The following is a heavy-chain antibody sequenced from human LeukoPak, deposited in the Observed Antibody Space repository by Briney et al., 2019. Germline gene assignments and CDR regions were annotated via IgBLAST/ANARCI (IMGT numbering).Heavy chain of an antibody. V-gene: IGHV4-30-4*01. Sequence: PSETLSLTCTVSGGSISSGDYYWSWVRQPPGKGLECIGYIYYSGSSYYNPSLKSRVTISADTSKSQFSLKLSSVTAADTAVYYCARVPWDENYFDYWGQGTLVTVSS. J-gene: IGHJ4*02. D-gene: IGHD1-26*01. CDR2: IYYSGSS. CDR3: ARVPWDENYFDY. CDR1: GGSISSGDYY.